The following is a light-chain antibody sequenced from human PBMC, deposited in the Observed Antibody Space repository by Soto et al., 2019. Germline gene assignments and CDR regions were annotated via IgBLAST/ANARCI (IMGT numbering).Light chain of an antibody. CDR2: GVS. Sequence: QSALTQPAPVSGSPGQSITISCTGTSSDVGGYNYVSWYQQYPGKAPKLMIYGVSNRPSGVSNRFSGSKSGNTASLTISGLQADDEADYYCSSYTSSSTPCVFGTGTKLTVL. CDR3: SSYTSSSTPCV. V-gene: IGLV2-14*01. CDR1: SSDVGGYNY. J-gene: IGLJ1*01.